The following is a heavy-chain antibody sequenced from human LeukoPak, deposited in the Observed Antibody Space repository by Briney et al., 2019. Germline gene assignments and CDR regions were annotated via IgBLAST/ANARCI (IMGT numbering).Heavy chain of an antibody. CDR2: ISGSGGNT. D-gene: IGHD3-10*01. Sequence: GGSLRLSCAASGFTFSSYAMSWVRQAPGKGLEWVSAISGSGGNTYYADSVKGRFTISRDSSKNTLYLQMNSLRAEDTAVYYCAKGRFYGSGRPDAFDIWGQGTMVTVSS. V-gene: IGHV3-23*01. CDR1: GFTFSSYA. CDR3: AKGRFYGSGRPDAFDI. J-gene: IGHJ3*02.